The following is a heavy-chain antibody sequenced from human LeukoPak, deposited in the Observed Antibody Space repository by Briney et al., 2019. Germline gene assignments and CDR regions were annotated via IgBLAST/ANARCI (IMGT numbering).Heavy chain of an antibody. V-gene: IGHV1-2*02. Sequence: GASVKVSCTASGYTFTGYYMHWVRQAPGQGLEWMGWINPNSGGTNYAQKFQGRVTMTRDTSISTAYMELSRLRSDDTAVYYCARDPYTDYYYGMDVWGQGTTVTVSS. J-gene: IGHJ6*02. CDR2: INPNSGGT. D-gene: IGHD2-2*02. CDR3: ARDPYTDYYYGMDV. CDR1: GYTFTGYY.